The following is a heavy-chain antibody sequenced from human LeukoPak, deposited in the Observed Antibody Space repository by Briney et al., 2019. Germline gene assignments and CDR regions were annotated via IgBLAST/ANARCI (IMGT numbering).Heavy chain of an antibody. J-gene: IGHJ5*02. D-gene: IGHD3-16*01. CDR3: ASLASGNWFDP. V-gene: IGHV4-31*03. CDR1: GGSISSGGYY. Sequence: SETLSPTCTVSGGSISSGGYYWSWIRQHPGKGLEWIGYIYYSGSTYYNPSLKSRVTISVDTSKNQFSLKLSSVTAADTAVYYCASLASGNWFDPWGQGTLVTVSS. CDR2: IYYSGST.